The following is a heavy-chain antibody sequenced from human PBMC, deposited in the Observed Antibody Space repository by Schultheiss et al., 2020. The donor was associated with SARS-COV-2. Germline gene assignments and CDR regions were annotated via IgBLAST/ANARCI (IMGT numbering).Heavy chain of an antibody. CDR3: ARSPLAVPGTDLDI. V-gene: IGHV3-23*01. CDR1: GFTFSSYA. CDR2: ISGSGGST. Sequence: GGSLRLSCAASGFTFSSYAMSWVRQAPGKGLEWVSAISGSGGSTYYADSVKGRFTISRDNSKNTLYLQMNSLRAEDTAVYYCARSPLAVPGTDLDIWGQGTMVTVSS. D-gene: IGHD6-19*01. J-gene: IGHJ3*02.